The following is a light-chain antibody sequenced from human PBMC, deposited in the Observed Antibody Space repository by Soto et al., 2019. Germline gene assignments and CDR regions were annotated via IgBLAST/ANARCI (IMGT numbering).Light chain of an antibody. V-gene: IGKV3-20*01. CDR3: QQYGRSPWT. CDR1: QRINNNY. CDR2: SAS. J-gene: IGKJ1*01. Sequence: EIVLTQSPGTVSLSPGERATLSCRASQRINNNYVAWFQQKTGQAPRLLIHSASERATGIPDRFSGSGSGTDFTLTISGLEPEDFAVYYCQQYGRSPWTFGQGTKVDFK.